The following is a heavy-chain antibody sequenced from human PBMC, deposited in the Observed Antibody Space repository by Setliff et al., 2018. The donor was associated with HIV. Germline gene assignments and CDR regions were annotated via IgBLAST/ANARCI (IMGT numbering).Heavy chain of an antibody. CDR2: IYYSGST. D-gene: IGHD3-10*01. Sequence: SETLSLTCTVFGGSISSGGYYWSWIRQHPGKGLEWIGYIYYSGSTYYNPSLKSRLTISLDTSKNQFSLKLSSVTAADTAVYYCARDYYDDTYYSPGIYYLYYMDVWGKGTTVTVSS. CDR1: GGSISSGGYY. CDR3: ARDYYDDTYYSPGIYYLYYMDV. V-gene: IGHV4-31*03. J-gene: IGHJ6*03.